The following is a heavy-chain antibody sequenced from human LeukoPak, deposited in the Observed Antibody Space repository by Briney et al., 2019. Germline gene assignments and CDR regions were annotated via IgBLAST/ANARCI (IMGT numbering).Heavy chain of an antibody. J-gene: IGHJ1*01. CDR3: AKDISGLPEYFQH. V-gene: IGHV3-23*01. D-gene: IGHD3-10*01. Sequence: GGSLRLSCVASGFTVSTNYMSWVRQAPGKGLEWVSGISASGGSTYYADSVKGRFTISRDNSKNTLYLQMNSLRAEDTAVYYCAKDISGLPEYFQHWGQGTLVTVSS. CDR2: ISASGGST. CDR1: GFTVSTNY.